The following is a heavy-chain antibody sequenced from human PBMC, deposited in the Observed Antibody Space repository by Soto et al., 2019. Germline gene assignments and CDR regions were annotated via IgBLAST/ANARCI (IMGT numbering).Heavy chain of an antibody. V-gene: IGHV3-15*07. CDR1: GFTFTTAW. Sequence: GGSLRLSCAASGFTFTTAWINWVRQAPGKGLEWVGRIKSKTDGGTPDYGESVKGRFTISKDKSMKTVYLQMNSLRVEYAAVYYCTKDRVPDGIYSFDYWGQGALVTVSS. CDR2: IKSKTDGGTP. J-gene: IGHJ4*02. D-gene: IGHD2-15*01. CDR3: TKDRVPDGIYSFDY.